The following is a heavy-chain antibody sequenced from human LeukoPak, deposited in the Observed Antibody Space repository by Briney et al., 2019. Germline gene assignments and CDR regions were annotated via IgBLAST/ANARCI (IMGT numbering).Heavy chain of an antibody. J-gene: IGHJ4*02. V-gene: IGHV4-59*02. D-gene: IGHD1-26*01. CDR1: GFTVSSNY. CDR3: ASVSGSYSIDY. Sequence: PGGSLRLSCAASGFTVSSNYMSWIRQPPGKGLEWIGYIYYSGSTNYNPSLKSRVTISVDTSKNQFSLKLSSVTAADTAVYYCASVSGSYSIDYWGQGTLVTVSS. CDR2: IYYSGST.